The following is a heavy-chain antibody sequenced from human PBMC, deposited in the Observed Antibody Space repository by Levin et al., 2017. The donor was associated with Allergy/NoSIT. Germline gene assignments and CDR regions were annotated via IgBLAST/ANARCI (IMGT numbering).Heavy chain of an antibody. CDR3: TIDEERDGYNI. CDR1: GFTFSNAW. J-gene: IGHJ4*02. V-gene: IGHV3-15*01. Sequence: GGSLRLSCAASGFTFSNAWISWVRQAPGKGLEWVGRIKSKIDGGTIDYPAPVKGRFAISRDDSKNMLYLQMNSLKTEDTALYYCTIDEERDGYNIWGQGTLVTVSS. CDR2: IKSKIDGGTI. D-gene: IGHD5-24*01.